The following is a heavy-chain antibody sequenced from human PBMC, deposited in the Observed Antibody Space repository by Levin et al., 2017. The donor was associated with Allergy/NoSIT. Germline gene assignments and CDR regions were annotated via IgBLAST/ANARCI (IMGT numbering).Heavy chain of an antibody. D-gene: IGHD1-1*01. CDR3: ARDSLWQQLVYFDY. CDR1: GGIFSSFA. V-gene: IGHV1-69*01. J-gene: IGHJ4*02. CDR2: IIPIFGTS. Sequence: KISCKASGGIFSSFAISWVRQAPGQGLEWMGGIIPIFGTSYYAQKFQGRVTISADESTSTGYMELSSLRSEDTAVYYCARDSLWQQLVYFDYWGQGTLVTVSS.